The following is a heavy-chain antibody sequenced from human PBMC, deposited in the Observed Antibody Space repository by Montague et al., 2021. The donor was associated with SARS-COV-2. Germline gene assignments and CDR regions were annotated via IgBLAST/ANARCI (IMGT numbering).Heavy chain of an antibody. V-gene: IGHV3-30*18. J-gene: IGHJ3*02. D-gene: IGHD3-10*01. Sequence: SLRLSCAASGFTFNNYGIPWVRQAPGKGLEWVAVISYEGSQKFFSDSVKGRFAISRDSAQSSVFLQMNSLRVDDTAVYHCAKASEVFWLGQFARDAFDIGGQGTMVAVSS. CDR1: GFTFNNYG. CDR3: AKASEVFWLGQFARDAFDI. CDR2: ISYEGSQK.